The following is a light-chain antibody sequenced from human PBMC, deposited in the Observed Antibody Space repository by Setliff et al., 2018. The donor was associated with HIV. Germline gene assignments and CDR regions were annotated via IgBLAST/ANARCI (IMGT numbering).Light chain of an antibody. CDR2: DVS. CDR3: SSYTNTRTVV. CDR1: SSDVGGYNY. J-gene: IGLJ2*01. Sequence: QSALTQPASVSGSPGQSITISCTGTSSDVGGYNYVSWYQQHPGKAPKLMIYDVSKRPSGVSTRFSGSKSGTSASLTISGLQAEDEGDYYCSSYTNTRTVVFGGGTKVTVL. V-gene: IGLV2-14*01.